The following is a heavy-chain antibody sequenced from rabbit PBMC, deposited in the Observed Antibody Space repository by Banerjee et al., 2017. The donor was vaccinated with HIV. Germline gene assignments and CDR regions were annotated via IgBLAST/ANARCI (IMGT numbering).Heavy chain of an antibody. CDR1: GFSFSNNYV. D-gene: IGHD4-1*01. Sequence: QEQLEESGGDLVKPEGSLTLTCTASGFSFSNNYVMCWVRQAPGKGLEWIGIIYADKGSPDYASWVNGRFTISSDNAQNAVDLQMSSLTAADAAAYFCARDLAGVTGWNFGLWGQGTLVTVS. V-gene: IGHV1S45*01. CDR2: IYADKGSP. CDR3: ARDLAGVTGWNFGL. J-gene: IGHJ4*01.